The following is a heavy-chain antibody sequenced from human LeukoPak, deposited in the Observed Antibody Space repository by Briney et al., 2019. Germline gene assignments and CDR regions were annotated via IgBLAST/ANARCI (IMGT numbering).Heavy chain of an antibody. D-gene: IGHD1-7*01. J-gene: IGHJ6*03. CDR3: ASSITGTTLARDYYYMDV. V-gene: IGHV4-4*09. CDR1: GGSISSYY. CDR2: IYTSGST. Sequence: PSETLSLTCTVSGGSISSYYWSWIRQPPGKGLEWIGYIYTSGSTNYNPSLKSRVTISVDTSKNQFPLKLSSVTAADTAVYYCASSITGTTLARDYYYMDVWGKGTTVTVSS.